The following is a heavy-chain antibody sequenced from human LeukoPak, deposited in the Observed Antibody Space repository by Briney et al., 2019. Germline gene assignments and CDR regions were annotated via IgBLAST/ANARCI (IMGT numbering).Heavy chain of an antibody. D-gene: IGHD6-6*01. Sequence: SETLSLTCTVSGGSISSYYWSWIRQPPGKGLEWIGYIYTSGSTNYNPSLKSRVTISVDTSKNQFSLKLSSVTAADTAVYYCARHAGEAARIHYYYMDVWGKGTTVTVSS. CDR3: ARHAGEAARIHYYYMDV. CDR2: IYTSGST. J-gene: IGHJ6*03. CDR1: GGSISSYY. V-gene: IGHV4-4*09.